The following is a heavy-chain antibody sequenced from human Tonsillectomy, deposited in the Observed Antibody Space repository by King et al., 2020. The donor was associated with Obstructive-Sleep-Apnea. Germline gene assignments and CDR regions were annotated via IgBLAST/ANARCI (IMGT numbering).Heavy chain of an antibody. CDR3: ARDIAVAGNDAFDI. J-gene: IGHJ3*02. V-gene: IGHV3-74*01. CDR1: GFTFSSYW. CDR2: INSDGSST. D-gene: IGHD6-19*01. Sequence: VQLVESGGGLVQPGGSLRLSCAASGFTFSSYWMHWVRQAPGKGLVWVSRINSDGSSTSYADSLKGRFTISRDKAKKTLYLQMNSLRAEDTAVYYCARDIAVAGNDAFDIWGQGTMVTVSS.